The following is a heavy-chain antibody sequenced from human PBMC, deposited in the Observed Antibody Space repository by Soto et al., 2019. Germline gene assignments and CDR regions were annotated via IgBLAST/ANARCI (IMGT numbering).Heavy chain of an antibody. V-gene: IGHV5-10-1*01. Sequence: GGAPKIPRNGPGYSLTSYWISRVREMPGKGLEWMGRIDPSDSYTNYSPSFQGHVTISADKSISTAYLQWSSLKASDTAMYYCARGGLERARGMDVWGQGTTVTVSS. D-gene: IGHD6-19*01. CDR1: GYSLTSYW. CDR3: ARGGLERARGMDV. CDR2: IDPSDSYT. J-gene: IGHJ6*02.